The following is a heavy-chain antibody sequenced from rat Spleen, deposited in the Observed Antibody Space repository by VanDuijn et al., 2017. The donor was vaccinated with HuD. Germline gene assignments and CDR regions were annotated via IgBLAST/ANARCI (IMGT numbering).Heavy chain of an antibody. Sequence: QVQLKESGPGLVQPSQTLSLTCTVSEFSLTGNNIHWVRQPPGKGLEWIAAISSGGSTYYNSALKSRLSISRDTSKSQVFLKLNILQTEDTAIYYCTRGVGQTYFDYWGQGVMVTVSS. J-gene: IGHJ2*01. CDR3: TRGVGQTYFDY. CDR2: ISSGGST. V-gene: IGHV2-6*01. D-gene: IGHD1-7*01. CDR1: EFSLTGNN.